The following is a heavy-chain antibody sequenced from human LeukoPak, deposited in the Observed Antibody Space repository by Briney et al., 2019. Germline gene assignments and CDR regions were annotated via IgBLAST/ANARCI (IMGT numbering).Heavy chain of an antibody. CDR2: IYYSGST. J-gene: IGHJ5*02. V-gene: IGHV4-39*01. CDR1: GGSISSSSYY. CDR3: ARQSCLKQNCARFSSSWYSGWFDP. D-gene: IGHD6-13*01. Sequence: PSETLSLTCTVSGGSISSSSYYWGWIRQPPGKGLEWIGSIYYSGSTYYNPSLKSRVTISVDTSKNQFSLKLSSVTAADTAVYYCARQSCLKQNCARFSSSWYSGWFDPWGQGTLVTVSS.